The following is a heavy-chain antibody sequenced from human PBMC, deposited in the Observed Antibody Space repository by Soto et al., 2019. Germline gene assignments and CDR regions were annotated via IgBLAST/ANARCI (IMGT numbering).Heavy chain of an antibody. Sequence: QLQLQESGPGLVKPSETLSLTCTVSGGSISSSSYYWGWIRQPPGKGLEWIGSIYYGGSTYYNPSLKSRVTISVDTSKNQCSLKLSSVTAADTAVYYCARQVSGSFRAGGFDPWGQGTLVTVSS. D-gene: IGHD3-10*01. V-gene: IGHV4-39*01. CDR3: ARQVSGSFRAGGFDP. CDR1: GGSISSSSYY. CDR2: IYYGGST. J-gene: IGHJ5*02.